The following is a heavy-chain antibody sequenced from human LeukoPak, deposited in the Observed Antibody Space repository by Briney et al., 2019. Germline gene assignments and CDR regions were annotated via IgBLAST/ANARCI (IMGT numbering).Heavy chain of an antibody. J-gene: IGHJ3*02. CDR1: GGSICGYY. CDR3: ARGGSYFPALVI. V-gene: IGHV4-34*01. D-gene: IGHD1-26*01. CDR2: INHSGST. Sequence: AETLSLTCTVSGGSICGYYRSWIRQPPGKGLEWIGEINHSGSTNYNPALKSRLSILVDTSKKQFFSKLRSVTAADTAVYYCARGGSYFPALVIWGQGTMVTVST.